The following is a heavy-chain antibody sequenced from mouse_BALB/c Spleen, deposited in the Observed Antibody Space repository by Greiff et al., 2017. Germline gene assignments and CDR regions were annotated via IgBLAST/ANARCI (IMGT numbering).Heavy chain of an antibody. CDR3: ARDDHDGYWFAY. CDR2: INSNGGST. V-gene: IGHV5-6-3*01. Sequence: EVKLVESGGGLVQPGGSRKLSCAASGFTFSSYGMSWVRQTPDKRLKLVATINSNGGSTYYPDSVKGRFTISRDNAKNTLYLQMSSLKSEDTAMYYCARDDHDGYWFAYWGQGTLVTVSA. CDR1: GFTFSSYG. J-gene: IGHJ3*01. D-gene: IGHD2-3*01.